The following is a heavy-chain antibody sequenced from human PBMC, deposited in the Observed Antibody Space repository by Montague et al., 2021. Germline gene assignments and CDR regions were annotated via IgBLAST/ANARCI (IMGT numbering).Heavy chain of an antibody. J-gene: IGHJ4*02. CDR1: GDSVGSKKAA. D-gene: IGHD4-17*01. CDR3: VRDTGSAQAGFDA. CDR2: TNYMSKRNS. Sequence: CAISGDSVGSKKAARKWNRQTPAVHSQCVRMTNYMSKRNSDYATSVEGRISIDPDTSKNQFFLHLRSVAPEDTGVYYCVRDTGSAQAGFDAWGQGTLVTVSS. V-gene: IGHV6-1*01.